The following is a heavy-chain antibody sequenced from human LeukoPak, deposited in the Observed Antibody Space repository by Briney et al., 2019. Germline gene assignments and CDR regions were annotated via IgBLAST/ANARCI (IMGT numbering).Heavy chain of an antibody. CDR2: IKQDGSEK. V-gene: IGHV3-7*01. D-gene: IGHD3-10*01. J-gene: IGHJ5*02. Sequence: GGTLRLSCAASGFTFSSYWMSWVRQAPGKGLEWVANIKQDGSEKYYVDSVKGRFTISRDNAKNSLYLQMNSLRAEDTAVYYCARVNMVRGVIAWFGWFGPWGQGTLVTVSS. CDR1: GFTFSSYW. CDR3: ARVNMVRGVIAWFGWFGP.